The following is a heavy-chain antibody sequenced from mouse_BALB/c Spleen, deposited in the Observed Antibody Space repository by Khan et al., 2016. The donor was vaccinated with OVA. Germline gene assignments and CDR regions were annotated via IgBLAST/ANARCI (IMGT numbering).Heavy chain of an antibody. Sequence: EVQLQESGPGLVKPSQSLSLTCTVTGYSITSDYAWNWIRQFPGNRLEWMGYITYSGRTSYTPSLKSRISITRDTSKNQFFLQLNSVTIDDTATYCCSGGRAYWGQGTLVTVSA. CDR1: GYSITSDYA. D-gene: IGHD3-3*01. J-gene: IGHJ3*01. CDR3: SGGRAY. CDR2: ITYSGRT. V-gene: IGHV3-2*02.